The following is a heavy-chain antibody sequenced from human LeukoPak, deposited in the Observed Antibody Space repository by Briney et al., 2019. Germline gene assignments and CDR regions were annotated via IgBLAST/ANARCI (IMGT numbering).Heavy chain of an antibody. J-gene: IGHJ4*02. CDR3: ARGEEWTLYYFDY. D-gene: IGHD3-3*01. Sequence: GRSLRLSCAASGFTFSSYAMHWVRQAPGKGLEWVAVISYDGSNEYYADSVKGRFTISRDNSKNTLYLQMNSLRAEDTAVYYCARGEEWTLYYFDYWGQGTLVTVSS. CDR1: GFTFSSYA. CDR2: ISYDGSNE. V-gene: IGHV3-30-3*01.